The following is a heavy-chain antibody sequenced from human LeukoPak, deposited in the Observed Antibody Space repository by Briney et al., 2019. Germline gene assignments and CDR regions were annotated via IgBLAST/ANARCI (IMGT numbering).Heavy chain of an antibody. CDR1: GFTFSSYE. V-gene: IGHV3-48*03. D-gene: IGHD6-13*01. Sequence: GGSLRLSCAASGFTFSSYEMNWVHQAPGKGLEWVSYISSSGSTIYYADSVKGRFTISRDNAKNSLYLQMNSLRAEDTAVYYCARVKGIVAARHFDYWGQGTLVTVSS. J-gene: IGHJ4*02. CDR3: ARVKGIVAARHFDY. CDR2: ISSSGSTI.